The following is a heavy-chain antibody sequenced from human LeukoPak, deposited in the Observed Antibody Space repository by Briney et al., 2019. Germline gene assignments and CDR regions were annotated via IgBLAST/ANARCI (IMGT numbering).Heavy chain of an antibody. V-gene: IGHV4-4*02. CDR2: IFYSGST. CDR3: AKSNGYGLIDI. D-gene: IGHD3-10*01. J-gene: IGHJ3*02. CDR1: GGSISSSNW. Sequence: SETLSLTCAVSGGSISSSNWWSWVRQPPGKALEWIGNIFYSGSTYYSPSLKSRVTISLDTSRNQFSLKLNSVTAADTAVYYCAKSNGYGLIDIWGQGTMVTVSS.